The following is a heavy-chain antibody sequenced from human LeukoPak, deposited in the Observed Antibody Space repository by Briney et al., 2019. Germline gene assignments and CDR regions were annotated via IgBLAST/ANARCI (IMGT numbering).Heavy chain of an antibody. Sequence: GGSLRLSCAASGFTFSSYSMNWVRQAPGKGLEWVPSISSSSSYIYYADSVKGRFTISRDNAKNSLYLQMNSLRAEATAVYYCAIYDFWSGYSDYWGQGTLVTVSS. D-gene: IGHD3-3*01. V-gene: IGHV3-21*01. CDR3: AIYDFWSGYSDY. CDR1: GFTFSSYS. J-gene: IGHJ4*02. CDR2: ISSSSSYI.